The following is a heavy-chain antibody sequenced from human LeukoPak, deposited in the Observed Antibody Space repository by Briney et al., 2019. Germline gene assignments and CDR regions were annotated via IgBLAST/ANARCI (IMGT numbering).Heavy chain of an antibody. J-gene: IGHJ4*02. CDR1: GGSISSYY. Sequence: PSETLSLTCTVSGGSISSYYWSWIRQPPGKGLEWIGYIYYSGSTNYNPSLTSRVTISVDTSKNQFSLKLSSVTAADTAVYYCARGHSGYDPSPFDYWGQGTLVTVSS. CDR2: IYYSGST. V-gene: IGHV4-59*01. CDR3: ARGHSGYDPSPFDY. D-gene: IGHD5-12*01.